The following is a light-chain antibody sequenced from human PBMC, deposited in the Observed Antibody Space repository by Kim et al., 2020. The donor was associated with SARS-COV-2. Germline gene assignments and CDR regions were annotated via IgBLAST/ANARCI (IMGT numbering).Light chain of an antibody. CDR1: QSVLYSSNNKNY. V-gene: IGKV4-1*01. CDR2: WAS. Sequence: ATNNCKSSQSVLYSSNNKNYLAWYQQKPGQPPKLLIYWASTRESGVPDRFSGSGSGTDFTLTISSLQAEDVAVYYCQQYYSTPQTFGQGTKVDIK. J-gene: IGKJ1*01. CDR3: QQYYSTPQT.